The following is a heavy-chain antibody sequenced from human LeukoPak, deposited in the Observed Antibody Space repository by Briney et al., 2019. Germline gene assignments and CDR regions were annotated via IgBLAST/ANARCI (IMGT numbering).Heavy chain of an antibody. J-gene: IGHJ5*02. V-gene: IGHV3-23*01. Sequence: GGSLRLSCAASGFTFVTYAMSWVRQAPGKGLEWVGGISISSVDSYYADSVKGRFSISRDDSKNTLYLQMDRLTDEDTAVYYCAKDRELLFAHCWFDLWGQGTLVTVAS. D-gene: IGHD3-10*01. CDR3: AKDRELLFAHCWFDL. CDR1: GFTFVTYA. CDR2: ISISSVDS.